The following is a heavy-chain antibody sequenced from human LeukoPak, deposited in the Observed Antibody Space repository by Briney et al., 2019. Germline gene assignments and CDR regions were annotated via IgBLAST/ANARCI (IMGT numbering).Heavy chain of an antibody. CDR3: ARQYTYYYGMDV. D-gene: IGHD1-14*01. CDR2: IYYSGST. V-gene: IGHV4-59*08. J-gene: IGHJ6*02. Sequence: SETLSLTCTVSGGSISSYYWSWIRQPPGKGLEWIGYIYYSGSTNYNPSLKSRVTISVDTSKKQFSLKLGSVTAADTAVYYCARQYTYYYGMDVWGQGTTVTVSS. CDR1: GGSISSYY.